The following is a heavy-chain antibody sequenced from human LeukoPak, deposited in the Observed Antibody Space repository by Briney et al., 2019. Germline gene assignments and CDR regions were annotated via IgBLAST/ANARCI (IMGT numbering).Heavy chain of an antibody. CDR1: GFTFDDYA. Sequence: GGSLRLSCAASGFTFDDYAIHWVRQGPGKGLEWLSLISGDGDNTYYADSVKGRFTISRDNSKNSLYLQMNSLRSEDTALYYCAKDLGPSGAGWFDPWGQGTLVTVSS. CDR3: AKDLGPSGAGWFDP. D-gene: IGHD4-17*01. CDR2: ISGDGDNT. J-gene: IGHJ5*02. V-gene: IGHV3-43*02.